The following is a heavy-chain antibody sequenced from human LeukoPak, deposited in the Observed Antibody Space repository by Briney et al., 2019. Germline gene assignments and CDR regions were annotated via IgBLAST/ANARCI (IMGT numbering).Heavy chain of an antibody. J-gene: IGHJ4*02. CDR2: ISSSSSTI. V-gene: IGHV3-48*01. Sequence: GGSLRLSCAASGFTFSSYSMNWVRQAPGKGLEWVSYISSSSSTIYYADSVKGRFTISRDNAKNSLYLQLNSLRAEDTAVYYCARDLSGLRFFEWGRFDYWGQGTLVTVSS. CDR3: ARDLSGLRFFEWGRFDY. CDR1: GFTFSSYS. D-gene: IGHD3-3*01.